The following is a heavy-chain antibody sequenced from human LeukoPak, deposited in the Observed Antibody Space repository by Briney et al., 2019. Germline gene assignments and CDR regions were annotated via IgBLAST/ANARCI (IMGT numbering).Heavy chain of an antibody. CDR3: ARDPTGVDAFDI. CDR2: IYYSGST. J-gene: IGHJ3*02. Sequence: PSETLSLTCTVSGGSISSSSYYWGWIRQPPGKGLEWIGSIYYSGSTYYNPSLKSRVTISVDTSKNQFSLKLSSVTAADTAVYYCARDPTGVDAFDIWGQGTMVTVSS. CDR1: GGSISSSSYY. D-gene: IGHD7-27*01. V-gene: IGHV4-39*07.